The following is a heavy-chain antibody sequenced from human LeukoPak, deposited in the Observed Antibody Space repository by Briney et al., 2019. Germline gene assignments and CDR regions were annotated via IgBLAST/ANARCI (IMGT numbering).Heavy chain of an antibody. J-gene: IGHJ5*02. CDR1: GGSITSSPYF. D-gene: IGHD6-19*01. Sequence: SETLSLTCTVSGGSITSSPYFWGWIRQPPGKGLEWTGSIYYSGSTYYNPSLKSRVTISVDTSKNHFSLELTSVTAADTAVYYCARDLGDTRYTSALGWFDPWGQGTLVTVSS. CDR3: ARDLGDTRYTSALGWFDP. CDR2: IYYSGST. V-gene: IGHV4-39*07.